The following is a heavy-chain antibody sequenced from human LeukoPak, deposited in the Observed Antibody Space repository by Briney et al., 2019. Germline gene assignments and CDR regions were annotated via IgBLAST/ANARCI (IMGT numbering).Heavy chain of an antibody. CDR2: IKQDGSEK. Sequence: TGGSLRLSCAASGFTFSSYWMSWVRQAPGKGREWVANIKQDGSEKYYVDSAKGRFTISRDNAKNSLYLQMNSLRAEDTAVYYCAREWSTVTLSPFDYWGQGTLVTVSS. CDR3: AREWSTVTLSPFDY. CDR1: GFTFSSYW. D-gene: IGHD4-17*01. V-gene: IGHV3-7*01. J-gene: IGHJ4*02.